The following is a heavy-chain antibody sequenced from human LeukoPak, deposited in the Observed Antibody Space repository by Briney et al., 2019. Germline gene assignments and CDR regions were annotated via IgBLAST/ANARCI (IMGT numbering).Heavy chain of an antibody. CDR1: GDSVSSNSAA. V-gene: IGHV6-1*01. Sequence: SQTLSLTCAISGDSVSSNSAAWNWITQSPSRGLEWLGRTYYRSKRYNDYAVSVKSRITINPDTSKNQFSLQLNSVTPEDTAVYYCARVSHGPGYSLPFDPWGQGTLVTVSS. CDR2: TYYRSKRYN. D-gene: IGHD6-13*01. J-gene: IGHJ5*02. CDR3: ARVSHGPGYSLPFDP.